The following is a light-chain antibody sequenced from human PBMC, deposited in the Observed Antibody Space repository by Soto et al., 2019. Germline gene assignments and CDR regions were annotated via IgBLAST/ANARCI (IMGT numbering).Light chain of an antibody. V-gene: IGKV3D-20*02. Sequence: ETVLTQSPGTLSLSPGERATLSCRASRSVSASYLAWYQQKPGQAPRLLIYGASSRATGFPDRFSGSGSGTDFTLTISRLEPEDFAVYYCQEGTYWPAFGGGTKVEIK. CDR2: GAS. CDR1: RSVSASY. J-gene: IGKJ4*01. CDR3: QEGTYWPA.